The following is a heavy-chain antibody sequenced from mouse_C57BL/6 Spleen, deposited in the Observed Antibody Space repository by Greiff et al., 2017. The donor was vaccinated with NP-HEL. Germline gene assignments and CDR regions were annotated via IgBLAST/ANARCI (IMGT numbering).Heavy chain of an antibody. V-gene: IGHV3-6*01. CDR2: ISYDGSN. Sequence: EVQVVESGPGLVKPSQSLSLTCSVTGYSITSGYYWNWIRQFPGNKLEWMGYISYDGSNNYNPSLKNRISITRDTSKNQFFLKLNSVTTEDTATYYCARGVLRMDYWGQGTSVTVSS. CDR1: GYSITSGYY. CDR3: ARGVLRMDY. D-gene: IGHD1-1*01. J-gene: IGHJ4*01.